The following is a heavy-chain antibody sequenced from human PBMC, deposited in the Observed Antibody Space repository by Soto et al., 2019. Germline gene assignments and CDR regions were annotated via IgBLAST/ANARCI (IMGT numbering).Heavy chain of an antibody. Sequence: QVQLEQSGAEVKKPGSSVKVSCKASGGTFRNSAISWVRQAPGQGLEWMGGIMPIFRTPAYAQKFQGRVTITADESTSTAYMELSGPRSDDTAVYFCARDNDRPQLGGNYYYILDVWGHGTTVTVSS. CDR3: ARDNDRPQLGGNYYYILDV. J-gene: IGHJ6*02. CDR1: GGTFRNSA. CDR2: IMPIFRTP. D-gene: IGHD1-1*01. V-gene: IGHV1-69*12.